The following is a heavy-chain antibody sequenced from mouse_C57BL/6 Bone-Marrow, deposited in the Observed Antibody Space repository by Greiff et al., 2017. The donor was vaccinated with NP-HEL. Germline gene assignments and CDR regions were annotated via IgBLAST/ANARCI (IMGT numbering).Heavy chain of an antibody. CDR1: GFTFSSYA. CDR3: TREGSVHYAMDY. J-gene: IGHJ4*01. CDR2: ISSGGDFI. Sequence: EVKLVESGEGLVKPGGSLKLSCAASGFTFSSYAMSWVRQTPEKRLEWVAYISSGGDFIYYADTVKGRFTISRDNARNALDLQMSRLKSEETAMYYCTREGSVHYAMDYWGQGTSVTVSS. V-gene: IGHV5-9-1*02.